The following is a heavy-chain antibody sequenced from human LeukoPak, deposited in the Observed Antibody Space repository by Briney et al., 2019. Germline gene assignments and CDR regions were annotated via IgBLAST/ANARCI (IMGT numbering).Heavy chain of an antibody. D-gene: IGHD6-13*01. CDR1: GGTFSSYA. Sequence: SVKVSCKASGGTFSSYAISWVRQAPGQGLEWMGGIIPIFGTANYAQKFQGRVTITADESTSTAYIELSSLRSEDTAVYYCARGGAHSSKGSFQNWFDPWGQGTLVTVSS. J-gene: IGHJ5*02. V-gene: IGHV1-69*01. CDR2: IIPIFGTA. CDR3: ARGGAHSSKGSFQNWFDP.